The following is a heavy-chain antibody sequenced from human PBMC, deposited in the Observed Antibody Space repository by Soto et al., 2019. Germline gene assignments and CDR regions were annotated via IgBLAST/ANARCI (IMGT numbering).Heavy chain of an antibody. J-gene: IGHJ4*02. D-gene: IGHD5-18*01. Sequence: EVQLVESGGGLVQPGGSLRLSCAASGFTFSSYWMHWVRQAPGKGLVWVSRINSDGSSTSYADSVKGRLTSSRDHAKNTLYLQMNSLRAEDTAVYYCARIQKGLPGLGYWGQGTLVTVSS. CDR2: INSDGSST. V-gene: IGHV3-74*01. CDR3: ARIQKGLPGLGY. CDR1: GFTFSSYW.